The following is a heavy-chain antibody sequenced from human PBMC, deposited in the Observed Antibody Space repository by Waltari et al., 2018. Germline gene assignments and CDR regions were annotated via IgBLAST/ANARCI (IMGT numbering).Heavy chain of an antibody. CDR1: GFTFSDAW. CDR2: IRSKTDGGTT. Sequence: EVQLVESGGGLVQPGGSLRLSCAASGFTFSDAWMSWVRQAPGKGLEWVGRIRSKTDGGTTDYAAPVKGRFTISRDESKNTLLLQMNSLRAEDTAVYYCARGRQAFDYWGQGTLVTVSS. V-gene: IGHV3-15*01. CDR3: ARGRQAFDY. J-gene: IGHJ4*02.